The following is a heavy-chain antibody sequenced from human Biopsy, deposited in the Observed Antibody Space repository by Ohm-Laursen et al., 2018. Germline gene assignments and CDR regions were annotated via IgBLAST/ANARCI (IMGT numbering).Heavy chain of an antibody. CDR2: IKQSGDT. CDR3: ARGVLVTKYITAWYGLATYPKPSGFEYRGMDV. J-gene: IGHJ6*02. CDR1: GGSFNDYS. Sequence: SDTLSLTCAVSGGSFNDYSWTWIRRSPGKGLEWIGEIKQSGDTKYNPSLKSRVTISADTSKNQFSLKLTSVPAADTALYFCARGVLVTKYITAWYGLATYPKPSGFEYRGMDVWGQGTTVTVSS. V-gene: IGHV4-34*01. D-gene: IGHD5-18*01.